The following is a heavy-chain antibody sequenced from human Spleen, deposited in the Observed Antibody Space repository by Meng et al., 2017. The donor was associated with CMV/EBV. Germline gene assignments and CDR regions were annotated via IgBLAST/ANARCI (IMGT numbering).Heavy chain of an antibody. V-gene: IGHV1-2*02. CDR2: INPNSGGT. D-gene: IGHD3-10*01. Sequence: ASVKVSCKASGGTFSNYAITWVRQAPGQGLEWMGWINPNSGGTNFAQKFQGRVTMTRDMSMTTVYMELRRLRSDDTAVYYCTRQDSYDSGSYYESLFGHWGQGTLVTVSS. CDR3: TRQDSYDSGSYYESLFGH. CDR1: GGTFSNYA. J-gene: IGHJ4*02.